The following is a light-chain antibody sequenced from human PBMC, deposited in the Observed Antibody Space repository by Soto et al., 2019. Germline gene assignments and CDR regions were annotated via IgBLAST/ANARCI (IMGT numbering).Light chain of an antibody. CDR3: QQYGRSPFT. CDR2: GAS. CDR1: QSVSNNY. Sequence: EIVLTQSPGTLSLSPGERATLSCRASQSVSNNYLAWSHQKPGQAPRLLIYGASSRATGVPDRFSASGSGTDFTLTISRLEPEDFAVYYCQQYGRSPFTFGPGTKVDIK. V-gene: IGKV3-20*01. J-gene: IGKJ3*01.